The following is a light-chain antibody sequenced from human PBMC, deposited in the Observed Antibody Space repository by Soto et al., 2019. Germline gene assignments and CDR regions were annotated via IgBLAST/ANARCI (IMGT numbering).Light chain of an antibody. J-gene: IGKJ2*01. CDR2: GAS. Sequence: EIVMTQSPATLSLSPGERAALSCRASQSINSELAWYQQKPGQPPRLLIYGASTRATGVPARFTGSESGSEFTLTSSGLQSEDFAVYYCQQGHNWPLTFVQGTRLEI. CDR1: QSINSE. V-gene: IGKV3-15*01. CDR3: QQGHNWPLT.